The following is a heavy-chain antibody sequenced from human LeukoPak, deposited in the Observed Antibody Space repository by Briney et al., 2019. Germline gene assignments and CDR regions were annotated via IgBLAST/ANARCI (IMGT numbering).Heavy chain of an antibody. Sequence: PSETLSLTCTVSGGSISSYCWSWIRQPPGKGLEWIGYIYYSGSTNYNPSLKSRVTISVDTSKNQFSLKLSSVTAADTAVYYCARENTAMAGGAFDIWGQGTMVTVSS. D-gene: IGHD5-18*01. J-gene: IGHJ3*02. CDR1: GGSISSYC. CDR3: ARENTAMAGGAFDI. CDR2: IYYSGST. V-gene: IGHV4-59*01.